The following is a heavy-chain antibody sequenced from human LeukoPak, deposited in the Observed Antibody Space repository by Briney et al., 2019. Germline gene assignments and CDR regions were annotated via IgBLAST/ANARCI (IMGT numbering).Heavy chain of an antibody. D-gene: IGHD6-19*01. Sequence: GGSLRLSCAASGFTFSSYSMNWVRQAPGKGLEWASSLTSSGGGTYYADSVKGRFTISRDNSKNTLYLQMNSLRVEDTAVYYCGRGGIALAGLDYWGQGTLVTVSS. J-gene: IGHJ4*02. CDR3: GRGGIALAGLDY. V-gene: IGHV3-23*01. CDR1: GFTFSSYS. CDR2: LTSSGGGT.